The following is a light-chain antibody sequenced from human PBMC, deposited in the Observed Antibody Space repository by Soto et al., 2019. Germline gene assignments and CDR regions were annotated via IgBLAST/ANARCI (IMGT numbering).Light chain of an antibody. V-gene: IGLV1-44*01. J-gene: IGLJ2*01. CDR2: RND. CDR3: SSWDDSLNVF. CDR1: NSNIGSNT. Sequence: QAVVTQPPSTSGTPGQRVTISCSGSNSNIGSNTVNWDQQLPGTAPKVVIYRNDQRPSGVPDRFSGSKSGTSATLAISGLQSEDEADYYCSSWDDSLNVFFGGGTKLTVL.